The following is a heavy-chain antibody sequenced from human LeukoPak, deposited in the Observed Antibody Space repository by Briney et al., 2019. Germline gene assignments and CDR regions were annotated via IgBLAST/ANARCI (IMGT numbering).Heavy chain of an antibody. CDR3: AKDRGVDY. J-gene: IGHJ4*02. CDR2: ISGGGGST. CDR1: RFTFSSYA. Sequence: GGSLRLSCAASRFTFSSYAMSWVRQAPGKGLEWVSTISGGGGSTYSADSVKGRFTISRDNSKNTLYLQMNSLRAEDTAVYYCAKDRGVDYWGQGTLVTVSS. D-gene: IGHD3-10*01. V-gene: IGHV3-23*01.